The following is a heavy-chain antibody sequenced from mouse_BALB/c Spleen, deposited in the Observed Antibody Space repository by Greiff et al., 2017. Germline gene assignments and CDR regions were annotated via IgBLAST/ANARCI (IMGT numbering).Heavy chain of an antibody. D-gene: IGHD2-3*01. CDR1: GFNIKDTY. Sequence: EVQLQESGAELVKPGASVKLSCTASGFNIKDTYMHWVKQRPEQGLEWIGRIDPANGNTKYDPKFQGKATITADTSSNTAYLQLSSLTSEDTAVYYCARNWWLLRMDYWGQGTSVTVSS. CDR2: IDPANGNT. V-gene: IGHV14-3*02. J-gene: IGHJ4*01. CDR3: ARNWWLLRMDY.